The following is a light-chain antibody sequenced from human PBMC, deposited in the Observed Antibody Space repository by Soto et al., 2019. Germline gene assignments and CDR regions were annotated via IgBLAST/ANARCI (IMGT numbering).Light chain of an antibody. CDR2: GAS. J-gene: IGKJ5*01. CDR1: QSVSSNY. V-gene: IGKV3-20*01. Sequence: IVLTQSPGTLSLSPGERATLSCRASQSVSSNYLAWYQQKPGQAPRLLIFGASSRATGIPDRFSGSGSGTDFTLTISRVEPEDLAVYYCGQYGGSLPISFGFGKGTRLDIK. CDR3: GQYGGSLPISFG.